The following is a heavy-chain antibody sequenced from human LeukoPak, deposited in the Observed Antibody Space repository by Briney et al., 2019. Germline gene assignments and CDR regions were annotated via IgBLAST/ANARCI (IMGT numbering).Heavy chain of an antibody. CDR2: INPNSDGT. J-gene: IGHJ5*02. Sequence: ASVKVSCKASGYTFTGYYMHWVRQAPGQGLEWMGWINPNSDGTNYAQKFQGRVTMTRDTSISTAYMELSRLRSDDTAVYYCARVGSRDGYNFGFDPWGQGTLVTVSS. V-gene: IGHV1-2*02. D-gene: IGHD5-24*01. CDR3: ARVGSRDGYNFGFDP. CDR1: GYTFTGYY.